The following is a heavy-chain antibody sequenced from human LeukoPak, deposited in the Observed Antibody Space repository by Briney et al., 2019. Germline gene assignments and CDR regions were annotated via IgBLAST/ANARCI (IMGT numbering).Heavy chain of an antibody. Sequence: GGSLRLFCTASGFPFDSYAMSWARRAPGKGLEWVSSIRGGSEDSYVADSVRGLFSISRDNSESTLYLQMNSLRTEDTAVYYCARTIGQYSNSWLYFYYGLDVWGQGTTVTVSS. J-gene: IGHJ6*02. CDR1: GFPFDSYA. CDR2: IRGGSEDS. CDR3: ARTIGQYSNSWLYFYYGLDV. V-gene: IGHV3-23*01. D-gene: IGHD1-7*01.